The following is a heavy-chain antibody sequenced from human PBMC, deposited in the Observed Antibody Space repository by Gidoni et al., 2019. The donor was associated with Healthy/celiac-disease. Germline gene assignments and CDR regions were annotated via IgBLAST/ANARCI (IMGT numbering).Heavy chain of an antibody. CDR2: ISYDGSNK. V-gene: IGHV3-30-3*01. J-gene: IGHJ4*02. D-gene: IGHD4-17*01. CDR3: ARDQNDYGDYGYFDY. CDR1: GFPFSSYA. Sequence: QVQLVESGGGVVQPGRSLRLSCAASGFPFSSYAMHWVRQAPGKGLEWVAVISYDGSNKYYADSVKGRFTISRDNSKNTLYLQMNSLRAEDTAVYYCARDQNDYGDYGYFDYWGQGTLVTVSS.